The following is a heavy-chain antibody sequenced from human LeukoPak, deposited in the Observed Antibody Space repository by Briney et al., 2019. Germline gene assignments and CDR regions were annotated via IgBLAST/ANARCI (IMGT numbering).Heavy chain of an antibody. V-gene: IGHV4-59*01. D-gene: IGHD3-3*01. CDR2: VYYSGST. CDR3: ARGSDFWSGYSFDN. CDR1: GGSISTYY. J-gene: IGHJ4*02. Sequence: PSETLSLTCSVSGGSISTYYWSWIRQAPGKGLEWIGSVYYSGSTEYDPSLKSRVTISVDTSKNQFSLKMNSVTAANTAVYYCARGSDFWSGYSFDNWGQGTLVTVSS.